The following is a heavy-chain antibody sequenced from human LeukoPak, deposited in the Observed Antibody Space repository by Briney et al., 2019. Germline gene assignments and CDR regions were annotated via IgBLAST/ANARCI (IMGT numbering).Heavy chain of an antibody. CDR3: AKDLISVDYYDSSGYSDY. V-gene: IGHV3-43*02. J-gene: IGHJ4*02. Sequence: GGSLRLSXAASGFTFDDYAVHWVRQAPGKGLEWVSLISGDGGSTYYADSVKGRFTISRDNSKNSLYLQMNSLRTEDTALYYCAKDLISVDYYDSSGYSDYWGQGTLVTVSS. D-gene: IGHD3-22*01. CDR1: GFTFDDYA. CDR2: ISGDGGST.